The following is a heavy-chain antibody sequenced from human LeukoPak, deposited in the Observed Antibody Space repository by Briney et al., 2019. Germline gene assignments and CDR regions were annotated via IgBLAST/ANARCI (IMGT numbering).Heavy chain of an antibody. V-gene: IGHV3-23*01. CDR2: ISGSGGRT. CDR1: GFTFSSYA. D-gene: IGHD3-10*01. CDR3: GRINYNGDY. Sequence: GGSLRLSCAASGFTFSSYAMSWVRQAPGKGLEWLSGISGSGGRTYYADSVKGRFAISRDNAKNTVYLQMNSLRTEDTAVYFCGRINYNGDYWGRGTLVTVSS. J-gene: IGHJ4*02.